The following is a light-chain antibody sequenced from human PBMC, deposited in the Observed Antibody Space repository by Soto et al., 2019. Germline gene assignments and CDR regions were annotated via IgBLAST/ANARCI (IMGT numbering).Light chain of an antibody. CDR3: GSYTFSSSVI. Sequence: QSALTQPASVSGSPGQSITISCTGTSSDVGGYNYVSWYQQHPGKAPKLMIYDVSNRPFGVSNRFSGSKSGNTASLTISGLQAEDEADYYCGSYTFSSSVIFGGGTKLTVL. V-gene: IGLV2-14*01. CDR2: DVS. CDR1: SSDVGGYNY. J-gene: IGLJ2*01.